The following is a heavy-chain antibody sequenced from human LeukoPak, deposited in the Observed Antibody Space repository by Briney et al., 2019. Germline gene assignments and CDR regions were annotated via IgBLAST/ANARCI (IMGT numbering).Heavy chain of an antibody. V-gene: IGHV4-34*01. J-gene: IGHJ4*02. CDR3: ASSVRGY. CDR1: GGSTSSYY. CDR2: INHSGST. Sequence: SETLSLTCTVSGGSTSSYYWSWIRQPPGKGLEWIGEINHSGSTNYNPSLKSRVTISVDTSKNQFSLKLSSVTAADTAVYYCASSVRGYWGQGTLVTVSS. D-gene: IGHD3-10*02.